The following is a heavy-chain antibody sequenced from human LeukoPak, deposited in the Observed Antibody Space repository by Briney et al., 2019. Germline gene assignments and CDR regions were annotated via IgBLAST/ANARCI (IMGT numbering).Heavy chain of an antibody. V-gene: IGHV1-46*01. J-gene: IGHJ6*03. CDR2: ITPSGDNT. D-gene: IGHD3-3*01. Sequence: ASVKVSCKASGYTFTNYYMHWVRQAPGQGLEWLGLITPSGDNTWYAQKFQRRVTMTRDMSTTTDYLELSSLRYEDTAVYYCARDHSNDFWSGSGPLYYMDVWGKGTTVTVSS. CDR1: GYTFTNYY. CDR3: ARDHSNDFWSGSGPLYYMDV.